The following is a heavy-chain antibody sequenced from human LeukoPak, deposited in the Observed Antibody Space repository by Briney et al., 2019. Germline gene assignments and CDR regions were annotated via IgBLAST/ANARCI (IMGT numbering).Heavy chain of an antibody. J-gene: IGHJ4*02. CDR1: GFTFSSYW. D-gene: IGHD3-16*01. CDR2: IKQDGSEK. Sequence: GGSLRLSCAASGFTFSSYWMSRVRQAPGKGLEWVANIKQDGSEKYYVDSVKGRFTISRDNAKNSLYLQMNSLRADDTAVYYCAKDTPLCYFDYWGQGTLVTVSS. V-gene: IGHV3-7*04. CDR3: AKDTPLCYFDY.